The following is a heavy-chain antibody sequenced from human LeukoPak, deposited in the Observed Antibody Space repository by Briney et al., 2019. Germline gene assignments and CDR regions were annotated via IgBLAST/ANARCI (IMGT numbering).Heavy chain of an antibody. CDR2: INPSDDSA. Sequence: GASVKVSCKASGYTLTSYYMHWVRQAPGQGLEWMGIINPSDDSAIYAQKFQGRVTVTRDTSTSTVYMELSSLRSEDTAVYYCARAWRYTDWFDPWGQGTLVTVSS. CDR3: ARAWRYTDWFDP. V-gene: IGHV1-46*01. J-gene: IGHJ5*02. D-gene: IGHD1-14*01. CDR1: GYTLTSYY.